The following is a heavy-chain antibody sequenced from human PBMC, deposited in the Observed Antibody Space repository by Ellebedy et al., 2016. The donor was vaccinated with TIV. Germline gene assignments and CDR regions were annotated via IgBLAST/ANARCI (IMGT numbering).Heavy chain of an antibody. J-gene: IGHJ4*02. Sequence: AASVKVSCKASGYTFMSYSIAWVRQAPGQGLEGMGWVSGYNGNTNYAQKVKGRVTMTTDTSTNTAYMELRSLTSDDTAVYFCARTSRYAYSSSCDYWGQGTLVTVSS. CDR2: VSGYNGNT. D-gene: IGHD6-13*01. CDR3: ARTSRYAYSSSCDY. V-gene: IGHV1-18*01. CDR1: GYTFMSYS.